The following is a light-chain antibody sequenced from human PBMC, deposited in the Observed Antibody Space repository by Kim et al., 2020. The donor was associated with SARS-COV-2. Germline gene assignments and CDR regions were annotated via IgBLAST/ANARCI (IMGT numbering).Light chain of an antibody. V-gene: IGKV1-8*01. CDR3: QEYYSYPYA. CDR2: AAS. CDR1: QGISSY. Sequence: AIRMTQSPSSFSASTGDRVTITCRASQGISSYLAWYQQKPGKAPKLLIYAASTLQSGVPSRFSGSGCGTDFTLTISCLQSEDFATYYCQEYYSYPYAFRQGKKREI. J-gene: IGKJ2*01.